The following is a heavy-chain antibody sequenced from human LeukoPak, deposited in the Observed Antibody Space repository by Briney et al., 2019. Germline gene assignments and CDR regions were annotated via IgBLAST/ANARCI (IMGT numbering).Heavy chain of an antibody. J-gene: IGHJ4*02. CDR1: GFTFSSYG. D-gene: IGHD5-12*01. V-gene: IGHV3-30*18. Sequence: GGSLRLSCTASGFTFSSYGMHWVRQAPGKGLEWVAVISYDGSNKYYADSVKGRFTMSRDSSKNTLYLQMNSLRAEDTAVYYCAKDPLGGVAQADFDSWGQGTLVTVSS. CDR3: AKDPLGGVAQADFDS. CDR2: ISYDGSNK.